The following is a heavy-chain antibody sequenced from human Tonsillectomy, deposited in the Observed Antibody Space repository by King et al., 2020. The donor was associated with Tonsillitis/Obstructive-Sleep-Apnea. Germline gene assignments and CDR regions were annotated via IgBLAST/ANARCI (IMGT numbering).Heavy chain of an antibody. CDR3: ARDYCSGGRCYSEWFDP. D-gene: IGHD2-15*01. CDR1: GYTFTSYG. CDR2: ISAYIGET. V-gene: IGHV1-18*01. Sequence: VQLVESGAEVKKPGASVKVSCKASGYTFTSYGITWVRQAPGLGLEWMGWISAYIGETKYGQKFQGRGAMTTDTSTSTAYMELRSLRSDDTAVYYCARDYCSGGRCYSEWFDPWGQGTLVTVSS. J-gene: IGHJ5*02.